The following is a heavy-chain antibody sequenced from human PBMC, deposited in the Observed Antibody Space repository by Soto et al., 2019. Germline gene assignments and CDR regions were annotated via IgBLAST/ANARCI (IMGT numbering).Heavy chain of an antibody. J-gene: IGHJ4*02. Sequence: QVQLVQSGTEVKKPGDALKVSCKASGYRFTHYVIHWVRQAPGQRLEWMGWIGAGDGKTYYSQNFQGRVTITKDTSASTAYMELSSLISEDTAVYYCVRDYASDSGVHLDFWGQGTLVTVSS. CDR3: VRDYASDSGVHLDF. D-gene: IGHD3-22*01. V-gene: IGHV1-3*01. CDR1: GYRFTHYV. CDR2: IGAGDGKT.